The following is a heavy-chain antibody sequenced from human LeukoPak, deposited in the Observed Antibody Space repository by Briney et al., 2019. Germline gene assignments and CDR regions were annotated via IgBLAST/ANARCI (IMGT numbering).Heavy chain of an antibody. V-gene: IGHV1-46*01. CDR3: ARDLYGGNSGAFDI. D-gene: IGHD4-23*01. Sequence: ASVKVSCKASGYTFTSYYMHWVRQAPGQGREWMGMINPSGGRTNYAQNFQGRVTLTRDMSTSTVYMELSSLRSEDTAVYSCARDLYGGNSGAFDIWGLGAMVTVSS. CDR2: INPSGGRT. J-gene: IGHJ3*02. CDR1: GYTFTSYY.